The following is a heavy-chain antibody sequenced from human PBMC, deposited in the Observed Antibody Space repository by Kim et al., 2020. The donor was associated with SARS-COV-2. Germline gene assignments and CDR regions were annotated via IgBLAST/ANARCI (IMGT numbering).Heavy chain of an antibody. V-gene: IGHV3-23*01. CDR3: AKDGSIYGSGRYSWTDY. CDR2: ISGSGDST. J-gene: IGHJ4*02. D-gene: IGHD3-10*01. CDR1: GFTFSSYA. Sequence: GGSLRLSCAASGFTFSSYAMSWVRQAPGKGLEWVSAISGSGDSTYYADSAKGRFTISRDNSKNTLYLQMNSLRAEDTAVYYCAKDGSIYGSGRYSWTDYWGQGTLVTVSS.